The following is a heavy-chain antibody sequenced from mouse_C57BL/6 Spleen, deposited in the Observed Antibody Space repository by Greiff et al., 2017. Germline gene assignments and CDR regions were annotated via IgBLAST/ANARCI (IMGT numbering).Heavy chain of an antibody. J-gene: IGHJ2*01. CDR1: GYAFTNYL. Sequence: QVQLQQSGAELVRPGTSVKVSCKASGYAFTNYLIEWVKQRPGQGLEWIGVINPGSGGTNYNEKFKGKATLTADKSSSTAYMQLSSLTSADSAVYFCARADGNEFDYWGQGTTLTVSS. D-gene: IGHD2-1*01. CDR3: ARADGNEFDY. CDR2: INPGSGGT. V-gene: IGHV1-54*01.